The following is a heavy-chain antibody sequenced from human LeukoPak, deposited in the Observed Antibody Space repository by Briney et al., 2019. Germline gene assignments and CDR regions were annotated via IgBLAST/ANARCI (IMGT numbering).Heavy chain of an antibody. CDR1: GFTFSSYG. D-gene: IGHD3-22*01. Sequence: GGSLRLSCAASGFTFSSYGMHWVRRAPGKGLEWVAVIWYDGSNKYYADSVKGRFTISRDNSKNTLYLQMNSLRAEDTAVYYCARDHYYDSSGYLDYWGQGTLVTVSS. CDR2: IWYDGSNK. J-gene: IGHJ4*02. CDR3: ARDHYYDSSGYLDY. V-gene: IGHV3-33*01.